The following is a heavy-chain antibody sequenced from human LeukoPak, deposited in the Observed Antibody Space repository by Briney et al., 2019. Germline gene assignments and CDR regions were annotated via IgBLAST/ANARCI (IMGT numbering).Heavy chain of an antibody. J-gene: IGHJ4*02. V-gene: IGHV4-59*01. CDR2: IYYSGST. Sequence: SETLSLTCTVSGGSISSYYWSWIRQPPGKGLEWIGHIYYSGSTNYNPSLKSRVTISVDTSKNQFSLKLSSVTADDTAVYYCARGPYSYGRIVDYWGQGTLVTVSS. D-gene: IGHD5-18*01. CDR1: GGSISSYY. CDR3: ARGPYSYGRIVDY.